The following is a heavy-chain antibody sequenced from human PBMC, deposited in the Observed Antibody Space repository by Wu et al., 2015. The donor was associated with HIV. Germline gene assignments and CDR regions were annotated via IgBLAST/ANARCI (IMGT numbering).Heavy chain of an antibody. V-gene: IGHV1-18*01. CDR2: ISAYNGNT. J-gene: IGHJ6*02. CDR1: GYTFTSYG. D-gene: IGHD6-13*01. CDR3: ARDIRVEAAGWYYYYGMDV. Sequence: QVQLVQSGAEVKKPGASVKVSCKASGYTFTSYGISWVRQAPGQGLEWMGWISAYNGNTNYAQKLQGRVTMTTDTSTSTAYMELRSLRSDDTAVYYCARDIRVEAAGWYYYYGMDVVGPRDHGHRLL.